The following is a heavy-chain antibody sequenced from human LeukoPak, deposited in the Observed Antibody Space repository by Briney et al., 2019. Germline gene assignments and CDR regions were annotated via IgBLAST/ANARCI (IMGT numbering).Heavy chain of an antibody. CDR2: INPNSGGT. D-gene: IGHD2-2*01. CDR3: ARVTYCSSVSCSSYYFDY. CDR1: GHTFTGYY. Sequence: ASVKVSCKASGHTFTGYYMHWVRQAPGQGLEWMGWINPNSGGTNYARKFQGRVTMTRDASISTAYMELSRLRSDDTAVYFCARVTYCSSVSCSSYYFDYWGQGTLVTVSS. J-gene: IGHJ4*02. V-gene: IGHV1-2*02.